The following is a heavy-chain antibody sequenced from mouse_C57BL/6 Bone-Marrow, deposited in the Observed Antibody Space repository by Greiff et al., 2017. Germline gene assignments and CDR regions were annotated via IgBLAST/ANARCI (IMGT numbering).Heavy chain of an antibody. J-gene: IGHJ1*03. Sequence: EVKLVESEGGLVQPGRSMKLSCTASGFTFSDYYMSWVRQVPEKGLEWVANINYDGSSTYYLDSLKSRFIISRDNAKNILYLQMSSLKSEDTATDYGARGKVGEYWYFDVWGTGTTVTVSS. V-gene: IGHV5-16*01. CDR1: GFTFSDYY. D-gene: IGHD2-13*01. CDR2: INYDGSST. CDR3: ARGKVGEYWYFDV.